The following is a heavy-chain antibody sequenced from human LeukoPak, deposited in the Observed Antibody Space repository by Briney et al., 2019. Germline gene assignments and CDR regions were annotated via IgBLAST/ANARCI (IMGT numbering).Heavy chain of an antibody. J-gene: IGHJ4*02. CDR3: VRDRTKYCSSTSCPLDY. V-gene: IGHV1-2*02. CDR2: IDPYSGGT. Sequence: ASVKVSCKASGYSFTGYYMHWVRQAPGQGLEWMGWIDPYSGGTNYAQKFQGRVTMTRDTSISTAYMELSRLRSDDTAVYYCVRDRTKYCSSTSCPLDYWGQGTLVTVSS. CDR1: GYSFTGYY. D-gene: IGHD2-2*01.